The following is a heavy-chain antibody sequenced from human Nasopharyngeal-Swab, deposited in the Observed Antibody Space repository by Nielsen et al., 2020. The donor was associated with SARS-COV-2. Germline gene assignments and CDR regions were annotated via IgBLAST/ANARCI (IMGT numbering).Heavy chain of an antibody. D-gene: IGHD4-17*01. J-gene: IGHJ4*02. CDR3: AKDVHGDYGGIDY. V-gene: IGHV3-30*18. Sequence: GESLKISCAASGFTFSSSGMDWVRQAPGKGLEWVAVISYDGSNEYYEDSVKGRFTISRDNSKNTLYLQMNSLRVEDTAVYYCAKDVHGDYGGIDYWGQGTLVTVSS. CDR2: ISYDGSNE. CDR1: GFTFSSSG.